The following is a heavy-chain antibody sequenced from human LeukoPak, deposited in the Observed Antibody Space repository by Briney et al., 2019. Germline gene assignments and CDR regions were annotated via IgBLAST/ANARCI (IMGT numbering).Heavy chain of an antibody. D-gene: IGHD6-19*01. V-gene: IGHV3-30*02. J-gene: IGHJ4*02. CDR2: IRHDGTNT. CDR1: GFTFSSYA. Sequence: GGSLRLSCATSGFTFSSYAMYWVRQAPGTGLEWVAFIRHDGTNTYYADSVKGRFTISRDNSKNTLYLQMNSPRAEDTAVYYCVKGLQYNTGWGFDYWGQGTLVTVSS. CDR3: VKGLQYNTGWGFDY.